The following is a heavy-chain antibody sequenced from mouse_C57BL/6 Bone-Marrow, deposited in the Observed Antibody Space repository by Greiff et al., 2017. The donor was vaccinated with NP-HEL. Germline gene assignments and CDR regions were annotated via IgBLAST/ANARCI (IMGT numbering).Heavy chain of an antibody. J-gene: IGHJ4*01. CDR3: ASPRATVVAGDY. CDR1: GFNIKDYY. V-gene: IGHV14-2*01. D-gene: IGHD1-1*01. CDR2: IDPEDGET. Sequence: VQLKQSGAELVKPGASVKLSCTASGFNIKDYYMHWVKQRPEQGLEWIGRIDPEDGETKYAPKFPGKATITADTSSNTAYLQLSSLTSEETAVYYCASPRATVVAGDYWGQGTSVTVSS.